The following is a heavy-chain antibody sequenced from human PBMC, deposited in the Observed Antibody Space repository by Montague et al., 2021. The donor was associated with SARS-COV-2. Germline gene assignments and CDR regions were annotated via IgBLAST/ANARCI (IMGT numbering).Heavy chain of an antibody. V-gene: IGHV3-30*04. Sequence: SLRLSCAASGFTFSTHAMHWVRQAPGKGLEWVAAISTDGSNQGFADSVKGRFTISRDNSKNTLYIQMNSLRVDDTAIYYCATRPPYFARPLVPLLDFWGQGTLVIVSS. CDR3: ATRPPYFARPLVPLLDF. J-gene: IGHJ4*02. D-gene: IGHD2/OR15-2a*01. CDR1: GFTFSTHA. CDR2: ISTDGSNQ.